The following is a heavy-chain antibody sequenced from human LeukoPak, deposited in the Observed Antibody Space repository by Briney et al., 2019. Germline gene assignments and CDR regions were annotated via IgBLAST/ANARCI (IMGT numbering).Heavy chain of an antibody. Sequence: SETLSLTCAVYGESFSGFYWSWIRQSPGKGLEWIGEINHGGSTNYNPSLKTRVTISVDTSKNQFSLKLRSVTAADTAVYYCARMLWYCSSTSCYGRRGWFDPWGQGTLVTVSS. J-gene: IGHJ5*02. V-gene: IGHV4-34*01. CDR2: INHGGST. D-gene: IGHD2-2*01. CDR3: ARMLWYCSSTSCYGRRGWFDP. CDR1: GESFSGFY.